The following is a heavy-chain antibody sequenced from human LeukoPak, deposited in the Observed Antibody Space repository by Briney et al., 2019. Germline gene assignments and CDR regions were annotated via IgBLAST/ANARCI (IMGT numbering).Heavy chain of an antibody. CDR1: GYTFTGYY. CDR2: INPNSGGT. D-gene: IGHD3-10*01. CDR3: ARKNYYGSGSSEN. V-gene: IGHV1-2*06. Sequence: ASVKVSCXASGYTFTGYYMHWVRQARGQGLEWMARINPNSGGTNYAQKFQGRVTMTRDTSISTAYMELSRLRSDDTAVYYCARKNYYGSGSSENWGQGTLVTVSS. J-gene: IGHJ4*02.